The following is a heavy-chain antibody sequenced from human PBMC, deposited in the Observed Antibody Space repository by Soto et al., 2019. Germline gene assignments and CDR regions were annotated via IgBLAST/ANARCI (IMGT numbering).Heavy chain of an antibody. CDR3: TPHCSSNSCPRWFDP. J-gene: IGHJ5*02. Sequence: PGGSLRLSCTASGFTFGDYVMNWFRQAPGKGLEWVGFIRSKAYGGTTEYAASVKGRFTISRDDSKSIAYLQMNSLKTEDTAVYYCTPHCSSNSCPRWFDPWGQGTLVTVSS. CDR2: IRSKAYGGTT. D-gene: IGHD2-2*01. CDR1: GFTFGDYV. V-gene: IGHV3-49*03.